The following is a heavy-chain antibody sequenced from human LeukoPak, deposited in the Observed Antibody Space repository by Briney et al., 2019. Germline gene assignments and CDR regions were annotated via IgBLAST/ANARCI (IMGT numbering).Heavy chain of an antibody. D-gene: IGHD3/OR15-3a*01. J-gene: IGHJ4*02. Sequence: GGSLRLSCAASGFTFNNAWMSWVRQAPGKGLEWVGRVKSKTDDETTDYAAPVKGRFTISRDDSKNTVYLQMNSLKTEDTAVYYCTAGTGLTDHDYWGQGTLVTVSS. CDR2: VKSKTDDETT. CDR1: GFTFNNAW. CDR3: TAGTGLTDHDY. V-gene: IGHV3-15*01.